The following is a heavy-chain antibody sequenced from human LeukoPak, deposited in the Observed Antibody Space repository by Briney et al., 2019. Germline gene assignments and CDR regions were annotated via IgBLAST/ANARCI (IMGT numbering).Heavy chain of an antibody. CDR3: ARASVWGGYYGMDV. V-gene: IGHV1-2*04. Sequence: ASVKVSCKASGYTFTGYYMHWVRQAPGQALEWMGWINPNSGGTNYAQKFQGWVTMTRDTSISTAYMELSRLRSDDTAVYYCARASVWGGYYGMDVWGKGTTVTVSS. CDR2: INPNSGGT. D-gene: IGHD3-16*01. J-gene: IGHJ6*04. CDR1: GYTFTGYY.